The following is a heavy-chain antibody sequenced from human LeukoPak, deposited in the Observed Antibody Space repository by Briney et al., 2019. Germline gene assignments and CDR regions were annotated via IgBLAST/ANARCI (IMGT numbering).Heavy chain of an antibody. Sequence: GGSLRLSCAASGFSFNSAAMTWVRQAPGKGLDWVSLISSSGANAYYADSVKGRFSISRDNSKNTLYLQMNSLRAEDTAVYYCARRAQSGSGWYSSDYWGQGTLVTVSS. D-gene: IGHD6-19*01. CDR2: ISSSGANA. J-gene: IGHJ4*02. CDR1: GFSFNSAA. CDR3: ARRAQSGSGWYSSDY. V-gene: IGHV3-23*01.